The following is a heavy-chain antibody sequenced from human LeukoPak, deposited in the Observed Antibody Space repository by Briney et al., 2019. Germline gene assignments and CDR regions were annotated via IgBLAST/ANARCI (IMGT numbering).Heavy chain of an antibody. Sequence: ASVKVSCKASGYTFTGYYMHWVRQAPGQGLEWMGWINPNSGGTNYAQKFQGRATMTRDTSISTAYMELSSLRSEDTAVYYCAREAIVAVPVAISSPVDIWGEGTMVTVSS. CDR3: AREAIVAVPVAISSPVDI. V-gene: IGHV1-2*02. CDR2: INPNSGGT. J-gene: IGHJ3*02. D-gene: IGHD2-2*02. CDR1: GYTFTGYY.